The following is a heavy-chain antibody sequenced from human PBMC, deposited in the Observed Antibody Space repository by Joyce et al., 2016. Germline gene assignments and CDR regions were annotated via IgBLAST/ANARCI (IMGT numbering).Heavy chain of an antibody. CDR1: GGPFRGFF. Sequence: QVQLQQWGAGLVKPSETLSLTCDVSGGPFRGFFWTWVRQAPGKGLEWIGDINNSGATNYNPSLRTRVTFSVDTSKNQFSLKLTSLSAAVTAVYYCARSQWLAPLMYWGQGTPVTVSS. D-gene: IGHD6-19*01. CDR2: INNSGAT. V-gene: IGHV4-34*01. CDR3: ARSQWLAPLMY. J-gene: IGHJ4*02.